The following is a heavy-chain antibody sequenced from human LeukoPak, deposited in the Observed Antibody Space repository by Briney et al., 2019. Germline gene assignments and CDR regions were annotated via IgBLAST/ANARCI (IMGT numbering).Heavy chain of an antibody. CDR1: GYSISSGYY. Sequence: SETLSLTCTVSGYSISSGYYWGWIRQPPGKGLEWIGSIYYSGSTYYNLSLKSRVTISVDTSKNHFSLKLSSVTAADTAVYYCARAPGDYWGQGTLVTVSS. CDR2: IYYSGST. V-gene: IGHV4-38-2*02. J-gene: IGHJ4*02. CDR3: ARAPGDY.